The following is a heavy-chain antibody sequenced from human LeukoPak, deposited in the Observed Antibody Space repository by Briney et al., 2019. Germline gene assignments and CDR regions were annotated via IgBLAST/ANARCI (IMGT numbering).Heavy chain of an antibody. CDR3: ARDYDSSGYYPWD. D-gene: IGHD3-22*01. Sequence: PGGSLRLSCAASGLTFCSYGMHWVRQAPGKGLEWVAVIWYDGSNKYYADSVKGRFTISRDNSKNTLYLQMNSLRAEDTAVYYCARDYDSSGYYPWDWGQGTLVTVSS. J-gene: IGHJ4*02. CDR2: IWYDGSNK. V-gene: IGHV3-33*01. CDR1: GLTFCSYG.